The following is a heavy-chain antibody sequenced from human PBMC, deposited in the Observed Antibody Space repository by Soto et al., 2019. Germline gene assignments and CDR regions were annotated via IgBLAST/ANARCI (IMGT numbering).Heavy chain of an antibody. CDR1: GGSISRGGYS. CDR2: IYHSGST. CDR3: ARGEVVALGY. J-gene: IGHJ4*02. D-gene: IGHD2-15*01. Sequence: SQPMSQTCAVAGGSISRGGYSRSWIRQPPGKGLEWIGYIYHSGSTYYNPSLKSRVTILVDRSKNQFSLKLSSVTAADTDVYYCARGEVVALGYWGQGTLVSVSS. V-gene: IGHV4-30-2*01.